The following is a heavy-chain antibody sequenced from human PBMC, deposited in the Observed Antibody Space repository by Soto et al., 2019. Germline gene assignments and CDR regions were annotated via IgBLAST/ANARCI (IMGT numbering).Heavy chain of an antibody. J-gene: IGHJ4*02. CDR2: ISYDGSNK. V-gene: IGHV3-30-3*01. CDR1: GFTFSSYA. Sequence: GGSLRLSCAASGFTFSSYAMHWVRQAPGKGLEWVAVISYDGSNKYYADSVKGRFTISRDNSKNTLYLQMNSLRAEDTAVYYCARAYDSSGYYSFLIDYWGQGTLVTVSS. D-gene: IGHD3-22*01. CDR3: ARAYDSSGYYSFLIDY.